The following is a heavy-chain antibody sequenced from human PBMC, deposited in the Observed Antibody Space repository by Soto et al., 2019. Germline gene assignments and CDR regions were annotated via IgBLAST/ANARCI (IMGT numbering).Heavy chain of an antibody. J-gene: IGHJ5*02. D-gene: IGHD2-2*02. V-gene: IGHV4-39*01. CDR1: GGSISSSSYY. CDR2: IYYSGST. Sequence: QLQLQESGPGLVKPSETLSLTCTVSGGSISSSSYYWGWIRQPPGKGLEWIGSIYYSGSTYYNPSLKSRVTIAVDTSKNQFSLKLSSVTAADTAVYYCAGIPAAIGVGWFDPWGQGTLVTVSS. CDR3: AGIPAAIGVGWFDP.